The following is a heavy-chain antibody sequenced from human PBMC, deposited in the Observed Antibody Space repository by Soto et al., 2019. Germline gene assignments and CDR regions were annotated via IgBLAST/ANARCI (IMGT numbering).Heavy chain of an antibody. Sequence: PGGSLRLSCAASGFTFSSYWMHWVRQAPGKGLVWVSRINSDGSSTSYADSVKGRFTISRDNAKNTLYLQMNSLRAEDTAVYYCARGNYGGSYYFDYWGQGTLVTVSS. J-gene: IGHJ4*02. D-gene: IGHD4-17*01. CDR2: INSDGSST. CDR3: ARGNYGGSYYFDY. CDR1: GFTFSSYW. V-gene: IGHV3-74*01.